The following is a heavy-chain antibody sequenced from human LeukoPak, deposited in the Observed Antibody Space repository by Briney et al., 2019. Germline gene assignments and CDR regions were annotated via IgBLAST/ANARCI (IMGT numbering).Heavy chain of an antibody. CDR1: GFTFSSYG. V-gene: IGHV3-48*02. CDR3: ARDRYSGYRSFDY. D-gene: IGHD5-12*01. Sequence: GRSLRLSCAASGFTFSSYGMHWVRQAPGKGLEWVSYISSSSSTIYYADSVKGRFTISRDNAKNSLYLQMNSLRDEDTAVYYCARDRYSGYRSFDYWGQGTLVTVSS. J-gene: IGHJ4*02. CDR2: ISSSSSTI.